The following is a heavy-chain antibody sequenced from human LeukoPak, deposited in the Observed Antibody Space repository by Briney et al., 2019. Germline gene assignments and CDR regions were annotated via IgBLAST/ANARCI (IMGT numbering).Heavy chain of an antibody. CDR3: ARLAGSRPPWYLDL. D-gene: IGHD6-19*01. V-gene: IGHV3-21*04. Sequence: TGGSLRLSCAASGFTFARNTMTWVRQAPGKGLEWVSSIGPSGGSIFYADSLKGRISISRDNAQNSLHLQLSSLRADDTAVYYCARLAGSRPPWYLDLWGRGTLVTVSS. CDR2: IGPSGGSI. CDR1: GFTFARNT. J-gene: IGHJ2*01.